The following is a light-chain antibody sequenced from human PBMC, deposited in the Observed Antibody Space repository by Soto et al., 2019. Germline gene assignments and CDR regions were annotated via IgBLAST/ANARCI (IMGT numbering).Light chain of an antibody. CDR3: QQYCSSPRYT. Sequence: EIVLTQSPGTLSLSPGERVTLSCRASQSVSSSYLAWYQQKPGQAPRLLIYGASNRATGIPDRFSGSGSGTDFTLTISRLEPEDFAVYYCQQYCSSPRYTFGQGTELEIK. J-gene: IGKJ2*01. CDR2: GAS. CDR1: QSVSSSY. V-gene: IGKV3-20*01.